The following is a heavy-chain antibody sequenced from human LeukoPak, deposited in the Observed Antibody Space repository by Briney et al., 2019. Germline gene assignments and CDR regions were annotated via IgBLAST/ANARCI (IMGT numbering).Heavy chain of an antibody. D-gene: IGHD3-9*01. CDR3: AKVFSADWLQFTYMDV. V-gene: IGHV3-20*03. J-gene: IGHJ6*03. CDR2: FNWSGAST. Sequence: GGSLKLPFEASGFTFEDQSISWGRQASGQGLEWVSGFNWSGASTVYGDSVEGRFPISRDNIKNSLYLQNNTLRRGETALFFCAKVFSADWLQFTYMDVWGKGTTVTVSS. CDR1: GFTFEDQS.